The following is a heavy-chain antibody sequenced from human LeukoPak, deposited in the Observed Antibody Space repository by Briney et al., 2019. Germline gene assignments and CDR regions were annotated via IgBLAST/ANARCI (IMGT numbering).Heavy chain of an antibody. V-gene: IGHV3-21*01. Sequence: GGFLRLSCAASGFTFSSYSMNWVRQAPGKGLEWVSSISSSSSYIYYADSVKGRFTISRDNAKNSLYLQMNSLRAEDTAVYYCARDRRYDSSGYCPGCEDYWGQGTLVTVSS. D-gene: IGHD3-22*01. CDR1: GFTFSSYS. J-gene: IGHJ4*02. CDR2: ISSSSSYI. CDR3: ARDRRYDSSGYCPGCEDY.